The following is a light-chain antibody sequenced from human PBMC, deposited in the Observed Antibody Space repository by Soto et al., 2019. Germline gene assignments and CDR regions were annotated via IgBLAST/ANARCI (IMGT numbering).Light chain of an antibody. V-gene: IGLV1-40*01. CDR1: GFNPGAHYD. J-gene: IGLJ2*01. CDR2: ANN. CDR3: QSYDSSLRSVV. Sequence: QSVLTQPPSVSGAQGQGVTIPCTGTGFNPGAHYDVHWYQNLPGTAPKLLISANNNRPSGVPDRFSGSKSGTSASLAITGLQPEDEADYYCQSYDSSLRSVVFGGGTKLTVL.